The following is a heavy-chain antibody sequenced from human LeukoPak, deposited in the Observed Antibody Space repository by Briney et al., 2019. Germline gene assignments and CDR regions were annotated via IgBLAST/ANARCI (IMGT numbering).Heavy chain of an antibody. CDR1: GYTFTSYY. J-gene: IGHJ4*02. D-gene: IGHD3-22*01. V-gene: IGHV1-46*01. CDR2: INPSGSST. Sequence: ASVKVSCKASGYTFTSYYMHWVRQAPGQGLEWMGIINPSGSSTSYAQKFQGRVTMTRDMSTSTVYMELSSLRSEDTAVYYCARDPDSNYYDSSGYPFDYWGQGTLVTVSS. CDR3: ARDPDSNYYDSSGYPFDY.